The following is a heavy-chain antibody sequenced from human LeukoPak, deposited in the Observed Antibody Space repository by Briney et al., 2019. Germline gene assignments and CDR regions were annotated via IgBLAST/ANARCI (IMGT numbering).Heavy chain of an antibody. CDR1: GYTFTSYD. Sequence: ASVKVSCKASGYTFTSYDINWVRQATGQGLEWMGWMNPNSGNTGYAQKFQGRVTITRNTSISTAYMELSSLRSEDTAVYYCARGGLGCSGGSCYSAFDIWGQGTMVTVSS. CDR3: ARGGLGCSGGSCYSAFDI. D-gene: IGHD2-15*01. J-gene: IGHJ3*02. CDR2: MNPNSGNT. V-gene: IGHV1-8*03.